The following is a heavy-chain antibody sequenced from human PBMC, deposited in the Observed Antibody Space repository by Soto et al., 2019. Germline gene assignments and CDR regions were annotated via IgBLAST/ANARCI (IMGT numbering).Heavy chain of an antibody. CDR3: ERPMAPKYSSMDV. D-gene: IGHD6-6*01. CDR1: GDSFTSYW. J-gene: IGHJ6*02. Sequence: PAESLKFSCNGSGDSFTSYWISSLRQMPGKGLEWMGRIDPSDSYTNYSPSFQGHVTISADKSISTAYLQWSSLKASDTAMYYCERPMAPKYSSMDVWGQGTTVTVSS. V-gene: IGHV5-10-1*01. CDR2: IDPSDSYT.